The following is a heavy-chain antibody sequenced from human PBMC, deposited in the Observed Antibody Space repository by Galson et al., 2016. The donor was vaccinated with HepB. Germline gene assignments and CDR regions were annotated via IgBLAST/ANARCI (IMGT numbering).Heavy chain of an antibody. CDR3: ARIVYGLVSGFWFDP. CDR2: MSDNNGNT. J-gene: IGHJ5*02. CDR1: GYTFTSYG. Sequence: SVKVSCKASGYTFTSYGITWVRQAPGQGLEWLGWMSDNNGNTNYEQKVQGRVTMTRDRSTSTAYMELRSLRSDDSAVYYCARIVYGLVSGFWFDPWGQGTLVTVSS. V-gene: IGHV1-18*01. D-gene: IGHD5-12*01.